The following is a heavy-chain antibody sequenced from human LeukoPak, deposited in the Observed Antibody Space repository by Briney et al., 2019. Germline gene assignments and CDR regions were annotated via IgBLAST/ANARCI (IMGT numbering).Heavy chain of an antibody. J-gene: IGHJ4*02. D-gene: IGHD5-18*01. CDR1: GGSFSGYY. CDR3: ARPLYVHTAIAFDY. V-gene: IGHV4-34*01. Sequence: SETLSLTCAVYGGSFSGYYWSWIRQPPGKGPEWIGEINHSGSTNYNPSLKSRVTISVDTSKNQFSLKLSSVTAADTAVYYCARPLYVHTAIAFDYWGQGTLVTVSS. CDR2: INHSGST.